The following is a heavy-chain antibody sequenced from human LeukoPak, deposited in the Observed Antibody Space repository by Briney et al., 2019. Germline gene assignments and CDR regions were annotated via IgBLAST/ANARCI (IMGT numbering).Heavy chain of an antibody. V-gene: IGHV4-34*01. CDR3: ARGGYCSSTSCYTELGFDP. D-gene: IGHD2-2*02. J-gene: IGHJ5*02. CDR2: INHSGST. CDR1: GGSFSGYY. Sequence: PETLSLTCAVYGGSFSGYYWSWIRQPPGKGLEWIGEINHSGSTNYNPPLKSRVTISVDTSKNQFSLKLSSVTAADTAVYYCARGGYCSSTSCYTELGFDPWGQGTLVTVSS.